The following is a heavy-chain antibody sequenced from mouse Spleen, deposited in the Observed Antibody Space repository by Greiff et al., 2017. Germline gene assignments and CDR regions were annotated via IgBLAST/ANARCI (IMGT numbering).Heavy chain of an antibody. J-gene: IGHJ3*01. CDR2: IWTGGGT. Sequence: VKLQESGPGLVAPSQSLSITCTVSGFSLTSYDISWIRQPPGKGLEWLGVIWTGGGTNYNSAFMSRLSISKDNSKSQVFLKMNSLQTDDTAIYYCVRDGRYDAWFAYWGQGTLVTVSA. D-gene: IGHD2-14*01. CDR1: GFSLTSYD. CDR3: VRDGRYDAWFAY. V-gene: IGHV2-9-2*01.